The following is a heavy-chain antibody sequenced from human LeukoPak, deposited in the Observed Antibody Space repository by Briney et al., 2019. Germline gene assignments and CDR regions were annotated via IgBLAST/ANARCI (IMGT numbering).Heavy chain of an antibody. CDR1: GGSFSGYY. D-gene: IGHD2-2*01. CDR3: ARGRKDIVVVPAAILNY. CDR2: INHSGST. J-gene: IGHJ4*02. Sequence: PSETLSLTCAVYGGSFSGYYWSWIRQPPGKGLEWIGEINHSGSTNYNPSLKSRVTISVDASKSQFSLKLSSVTAADTAVYYCARGRKDIVVVPAAILNYWGQGTLVTVSS. V-gene: IGHV4-34*01.